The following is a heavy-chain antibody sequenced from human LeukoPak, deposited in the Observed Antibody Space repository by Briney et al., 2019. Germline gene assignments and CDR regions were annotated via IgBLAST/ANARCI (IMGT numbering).Heavy chain of an antibody. D-gene: IGHD5-18*01. CDR3: AREAYRDTSVDF. Sequence: GGSLRLSCAASGFTFSGYWMSWVRQAPGKGLEWVANIEQDGSEKFYLDSVKGRFTISRDNAKYSLYLQMNSLRAEDTAVYYCAREAYRDTSVDFWGQGTLVTVSS. V-gene: IGHV3-7*05. CDR2: IEQDGSEK. J-gene: IGHJ4*02. CDR1: GFTFSGYW.